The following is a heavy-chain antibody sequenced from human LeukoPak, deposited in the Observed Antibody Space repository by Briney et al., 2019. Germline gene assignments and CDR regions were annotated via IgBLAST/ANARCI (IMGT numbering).Heavy chain of an antibody. CDR1: GGSFSGYY. D-gene: IGHD6-13*01. CDR3: ARDGVGYSSSWYGRYYGMDV. J-gene: IGHJ6*02. Sequence: SETLSLTCAVYGGSFSGYYWSWIRQPPGKGLEWIGEINHSGSTNYNPSLKSRVTISVDTSKNQFSLKLSSVTAADTAVYYCARDGVGYSSSWYGRYYGMDVWGQGTTVTVSS. V-gene: IGHV4-34*01. CDR2: INHSGST.